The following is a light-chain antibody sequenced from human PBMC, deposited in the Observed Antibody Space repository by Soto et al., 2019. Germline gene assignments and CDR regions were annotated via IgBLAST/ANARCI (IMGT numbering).Light chain of an antibody. CDR2: EAS. J-gene: IGKJ1*01. CDR1: QSVRRD. CDR3: QQRSNWPPWT. V-gene: IGKV3-11*01. Sequence: EIVWTQSPATLSLSPGERATLSCRASQSVRRDLAWYQQKPRQAPRLLIYEASNRATGIPARFSGSGSGTHFTISIRSLEPEDFAVYYCQQRSNWPPWTFGQGTKVEIK.